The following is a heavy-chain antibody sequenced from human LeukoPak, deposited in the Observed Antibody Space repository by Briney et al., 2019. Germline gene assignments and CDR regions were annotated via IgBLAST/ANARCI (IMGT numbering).Heavy chain of an antibody. CDR1: GGTFSSYA. V-gene: IGHV1-69*04. CDR3: ASFLEMARESNY. CDR2: IIPILGIA. Sequence: GASVKVSCKASGGTFSSYAISWVRQAPGRGLEWMGRIIPILGIANYAQKFQGRVTITADKSTSTAYMELSSLRSEDTAVYYCASFLEMARESNYWGQGTLVTVSS. J-gene: IGHJ4*02. D-gene: IGHD5-24*01.